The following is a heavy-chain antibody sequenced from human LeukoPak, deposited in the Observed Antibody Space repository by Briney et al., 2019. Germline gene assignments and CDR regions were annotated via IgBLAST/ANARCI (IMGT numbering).Heavy chain of an antibody. Sequence: SETLSLTCTVSGGSISSSSYYWGWIRQPPGKGLEWIGSIYYSGSTYYNPSLKSRVTISVDTSKNQFSLKLSSVTAADTAVYYCARGSNHFRYCSGGSCRTGGAFDIWGQGTMVTVSS. J-gene: IGHJ3*02. CDR1: GGSISSSSYY. D-gene: IGHD2-15*01. CDR2: IYYSGST. CDR3: ARGSNHFRYCSGGSCRTGGAFDI. V-gene: IGHV4-39*07.